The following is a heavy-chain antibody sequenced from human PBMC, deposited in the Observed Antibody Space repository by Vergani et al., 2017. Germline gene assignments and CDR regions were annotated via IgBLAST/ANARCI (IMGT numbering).Heavy chain of an antibody. Sequence: VQLQESGPGLLKPSETLSLTCSVSGASISSYFWSWIRQPAGKGLEWLGRVHTDGTAYYNPSLRTRVRLSADLSQSQFSLKLSSVTAADTAVYYCARRSSWHLGAWFDPWGQGTLVTVSS. V-gene: IGHV4-4*07. J-gene: IGHJ5*02. CDR3: ARRSSWHLGAWFDP. D-gene: IGHD6-13*01. CDR2: VHTDGTA. CDR1: GASISSYF.